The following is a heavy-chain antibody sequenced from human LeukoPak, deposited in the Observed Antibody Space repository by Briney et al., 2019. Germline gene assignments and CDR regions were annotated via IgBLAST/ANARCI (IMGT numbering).Heavy chain of an antibody. D-gene: IGHD3-3*01. J-gene: IGHJ6*03. CDR2: ISTTTRTI. V-gene: IGHV3-48*04. Sequence: GESLRLSCAASGFTLRSYSMDWVRQAPAKGLDWVSYISTTTRTIYYTASVTGRFTISRANAKNSLYPQMNRLRAEDTAVYYCARARDFTYYSCYTDVWGKGTTVTVSS. CDR1: GFTLRSYS. CDR3: ARARDFTYYSCYTDV.